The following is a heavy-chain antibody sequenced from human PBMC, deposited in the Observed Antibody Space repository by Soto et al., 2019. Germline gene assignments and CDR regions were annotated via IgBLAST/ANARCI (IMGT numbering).Heavy chain of an antibody. CDR2: IYPGDSDD. D-gene: IGHD3-9*01. CDR3: ARQADYHILTGYFYYFDY. Sequence: GESLKISCKSSGYSFTDYWIGWVRQMPGKGLEWMGIIYPGDSDDRYSPSFQGQVTISVDTSINTAFLRWNSLTASDTAMYYCARQADYHILTGYFYYFDYWGQGSLVTVSA. J-gene: IGHJ4*02. CDR1: GYSFTDYW. V-gene: IGHV5-51*01.